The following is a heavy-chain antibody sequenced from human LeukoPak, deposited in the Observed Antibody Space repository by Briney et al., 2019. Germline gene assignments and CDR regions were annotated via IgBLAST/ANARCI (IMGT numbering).Heavy chain of an antibody. CDR3: ARVNGGSYDYFDY. D-gene: IGHD1-26*01. J-gene: IGHJ4*02. V-gene: IGHV3-48*04. CDR1: GFTFSSYS. CDR2: VSSSGSTI. Sequence: GGSLRLSCAASGFTFSSYSMNWVRQAPGKGLEWVPYVSSSGSTIYYADSVKGRFTISRDNAKNSLYLQMNSLRAEDTAVYYCARVNGGSYDYFDYWGQGTLVTVSS.